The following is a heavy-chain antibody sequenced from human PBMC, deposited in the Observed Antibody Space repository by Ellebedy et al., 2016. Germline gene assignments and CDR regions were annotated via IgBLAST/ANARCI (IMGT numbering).Heavy chain of an antibody. Sequence: ASVKVSXXASGGTFSSYAINWVRQATGQGLEWMGWMNPNSGNTGYAQKFQGRVTMTRNTSISTAYMELSSLRSEDTAVYYCAKSASGYSALYYMDVWGKGTTATVSS. CDR3: AKSASGYSALYYMDV. J-gene: IGHJ6*03. V-gene: IGHV1-8*02. CDR2: MNPNSGNT. D-gene: IGHD3-3*01. CDR1: GGTFSSYA.